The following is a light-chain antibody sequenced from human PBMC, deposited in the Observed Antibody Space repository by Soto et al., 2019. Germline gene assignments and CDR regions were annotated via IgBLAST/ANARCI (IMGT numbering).Light chain of an antibody. V-gene: IGKV1-33*01. CDR2: DAS. CDR1: HAIRNY. Sequence: DVQMTQSPSSLSAFVGDRVTITCQASHAIRNYLNWYQQKPGKAPKLLIYDASNLETGVPSRFSGSGSGTDFTFTISSLQPEDIATYYCQQYDNFPATFGGGTKVEIK. J-gene: IGKJ4*01. CDR3: QQYDNFPAT.